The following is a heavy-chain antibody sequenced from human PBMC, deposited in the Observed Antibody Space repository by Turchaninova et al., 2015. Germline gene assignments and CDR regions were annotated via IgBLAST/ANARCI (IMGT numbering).Heavy chain of an antibody. Sequence: EVQLVESGGGLVQPGGSLRLSCAATGFTVSRYWMSWVRQAPGKGLEGVANIKQDGSEKYYVDSVKGRFTISRDNAKNSLYLQMNSLRAEDTAVYYCASFAARRFDYWGQGTLVTVSS. CDR2: IKQDGSEK. D-gene: IGHD2-15*01. J-gene: IGHJ4*02. CDR3: ASFAARRFDY. CDR1: GFTVSRYW. V-gene: IGHV3-7*01.